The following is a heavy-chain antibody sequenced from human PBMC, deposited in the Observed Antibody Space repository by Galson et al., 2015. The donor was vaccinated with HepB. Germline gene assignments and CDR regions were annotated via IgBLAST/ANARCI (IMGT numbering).Heavy chain of an antibody. D-gene: IGHD3-3*01. CDR3: ARALNTIFGVVITDHDYYYGMDV. V-gene: IGHV1-69*13. CDR2: IIPMFGTV. Sequence: SVKVSCKASGGTLSTYAISWVRQAPGQGLEWMGGIIPMFGTVIYAQKFQGRVTITAAESASTVYMELSSLRSEDTAVYYCARALNTIFGVVITDHDYYYGMDVWGPGTTVTVSS. CDR1: GGTLSTYA. J-gene: IGHJ6*02.